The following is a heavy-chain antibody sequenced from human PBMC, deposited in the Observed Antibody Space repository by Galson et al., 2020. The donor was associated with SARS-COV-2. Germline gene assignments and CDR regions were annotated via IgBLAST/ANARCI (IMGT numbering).Heavy chain of an antibody. CDR2: IKSDGITT. V-gene: IGHV3-74*01. J-gene: IGHJ4*02. D-gene: IGHD3-22*01. CDR3: ASRGVVVPDTSFDY. CDR1: GFTFSSYG. Sequence: GGSLRLSCAASGFTFSSYGMHWVRQVPGKGLVWVSRIKSDGITTTYADSVKGRFTISRDNAKNTLYLQMNSRRAEDTAVYYCASRGVVVPDTSFDYWGRGTLVTVSS.